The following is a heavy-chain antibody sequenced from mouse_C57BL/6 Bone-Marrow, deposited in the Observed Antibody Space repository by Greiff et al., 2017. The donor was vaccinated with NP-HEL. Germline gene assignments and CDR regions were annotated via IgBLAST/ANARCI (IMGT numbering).Heavy chain of an antibody. CDR1: GFTFTDYY. J-gene: IGHJ3*01. D-gene: IGHD1-1*01. CDR2: IRNKATGYTT. Sequence: EVMLVESGGGLVQPGGSLSLSCAASGFTFTDYYMSWVRQPPGKALEWLGFIRNKATGYTTEYSASVKGRFTISRDNSQSILYLRMNALRAEDSATYYCARAFYYYGSSYGFAYWGQGTLVTVSA. V-gene: IGHV7-3*01. CDR3: ARAFYYYGSSYGFAY.